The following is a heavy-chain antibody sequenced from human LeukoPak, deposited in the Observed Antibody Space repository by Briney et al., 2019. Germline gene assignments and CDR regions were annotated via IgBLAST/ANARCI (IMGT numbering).Heavy chain of an antibody. J-gene: IGHJ5*02. D-gene: IGHD5-12*01. V-gene: IGHV4-59*01. Sequence: PSVTLSLNCTVSGGSISGSYWNWIRPPPGKGVEGIGCIHDSGTTNYKRSLKSRVTITLHTSKNQFSLRLTSVTAADTAVYYCAIEHDGATYSNLWGQGTLVAVSS. CDR1: GGSISGSY. CDR2: IHDSGTT. CDR3: AIEHDGATYSNL.